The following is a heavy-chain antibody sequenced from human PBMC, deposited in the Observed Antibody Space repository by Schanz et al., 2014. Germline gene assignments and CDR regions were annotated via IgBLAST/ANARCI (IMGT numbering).Heavy chain of an antibody. Sequence: QVQLVQSGAEVKKPGASVKVSCKASGYTFISYGIKWVRQAPGQGLEWMGWISAYNGHTDYAQKLQGRVIFTTDTSANTAYMELRSLRSDDTAHYYCVRVPSRDVSFDLWGRGTLVTVSS. J-gene: IGHJ2*01. D-gene: IGHD3-16*01. CDR2: ISAYNGHT. CDR3: VRVPSRDVSFDL. CDR1: GYTFISYG. V-gene: IGHV1-18*01.